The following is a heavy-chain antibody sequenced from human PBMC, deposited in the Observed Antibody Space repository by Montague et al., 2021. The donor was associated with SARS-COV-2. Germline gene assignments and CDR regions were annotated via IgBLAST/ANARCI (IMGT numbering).Heavy chain of an antibody. J-gene: IGHJ4*02. Sequence: SETLSLTCSVSSGSIISSGYYWGWIRQPPGKELEWIGHIYFSGTTYYNPSLQSRGTISVDTSKNHFSLRLSSVTAADTAVYLCARGMIRAVTLPFDYWGQGSQVTVSS. V-gene: IGHV4-39*02. CDR3: ARGMIRAVTLPFDY. CDR1: SGSIISSGYY. CDR2: IYFSGTT. D-gene: IGHD3-22*01.